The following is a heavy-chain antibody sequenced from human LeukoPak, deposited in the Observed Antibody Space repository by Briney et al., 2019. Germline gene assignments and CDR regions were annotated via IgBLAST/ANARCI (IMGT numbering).Heavy chain of an antibody. CDR2: IYYSGST. Sequence: SETLSLTCTVSGGSISSYYWSWIRQPPGKGLEWIGYIYYSGSTNYNPSPKSRVTISVDTSKNQFSLKLSSVTAADTAVYYCARDLSYQLLFEWGGWFDPWGQGTLVTVSS. V-gene: IGHV4-59*01. J-gene: IGHJ5*02. D-gene: IGHD2-2*01. CDR3: ARDLSYQLLFEWGGWFDP. CDR1: GGSISSYY.